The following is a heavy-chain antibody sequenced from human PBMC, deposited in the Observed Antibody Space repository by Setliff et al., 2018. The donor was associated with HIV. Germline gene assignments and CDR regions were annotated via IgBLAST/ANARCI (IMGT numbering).Heavy chain of an antibody. D-gene: IGHD6-19*01. J-gene: IGHJ3*02. CDR3: ARGRSSGWVDDAFDI. CDR2: ISPYNGIT. CDR1: GYTFTSYS. Sequence: RASVKVSCKPSGYTFTSYSIAWVRQATGQGLEWMGWISPYNGITDYAQKFQDRVTRTTDRYTTTIYMELRSLTSDDTAVYYCARGRSSGWVDDAFDIWGQGTMVTVSS. V-gene: IGHV1-18*01.